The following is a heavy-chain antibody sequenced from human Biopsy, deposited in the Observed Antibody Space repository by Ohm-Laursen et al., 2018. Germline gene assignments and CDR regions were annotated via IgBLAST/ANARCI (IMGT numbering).Heavy chain of an antibody. D-gene: IGHD3-22*01. V-gene: IGHV4-39*01. CDR1: GGSISNNNYY. Sequence: GTLSLTCTVSGGSISNNNYYWGWIRHPPGKGLEGIGSIFYRGSTHYKPSLKSRVNISVDTSKNQFSLKLNSGTAADTAVYYCARDYDTSGYYYVSWGQGTLVTVSS. CDR2: IFYRGST. J-gene: IGHJ5*02. CDR3: ARDYDTSGYYYVS.